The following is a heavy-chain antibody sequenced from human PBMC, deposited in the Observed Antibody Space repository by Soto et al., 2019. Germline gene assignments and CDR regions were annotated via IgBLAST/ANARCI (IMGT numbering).Heavy chain of an antibody. D-gene: IGHD3-3*01. V-gene: IGHV4-61*08. J-gene: IGHJ2*01. CDR1: GGSVSTGVHY. Sequence: QVQLQESGPGLVKPSETLSLTCTVSVSGGSVSTGVHYWSWIRQPPGKGLEWIGNTYYSGSTNYNPSLKSRITISVDTSKNQFPLKLTSVTAADAAVYYWAREYYTSGDWFDRWGRGTLVTVSS. CDR3: AREYYTSGDWFDR. CDR2: TYYSGST.